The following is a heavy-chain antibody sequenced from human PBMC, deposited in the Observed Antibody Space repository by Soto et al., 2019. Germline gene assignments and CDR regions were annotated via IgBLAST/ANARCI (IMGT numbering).Heavy chain of an antibody. CDR1: GFSLTTRGVG. D-gene: IGHD3-16*01. CDR3: AHIPNYYQYDWFDP. J-gene: IGHJ5*02. Sequence: QITLKESGPTLVKPTQTLTLTCTFSGFSLTTRGVGVGWIRQPPGKALECLALIYWDDDKRYSPSLQSRLSITKDTSTNQVVLTMTNMDHVDTATYYCAHIPNYYQYDWFDPWCQGTLVSVSS. CDR2: IYWDDDK. V-gene: IGHV2-5*02.